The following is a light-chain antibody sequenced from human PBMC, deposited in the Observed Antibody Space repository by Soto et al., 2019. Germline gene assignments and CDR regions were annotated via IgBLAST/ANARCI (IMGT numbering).Light chain of an antibody. J-gene: IGKJ3*01. CDR3: QQRSNWPEFT. CDR2: DAS. Sequence: EIVLTQSPATLSLSPGERATLSRRASQSVSSYLAWYQQKPGQAPGLLIYDASNRATGIPARFSGSGSGTDFTLTISSLEPEDFAVYYCQQRSNWPEFTFGPGTKVDN. V-gene: IGKV3-11*01. CDR1: QSVSSY.